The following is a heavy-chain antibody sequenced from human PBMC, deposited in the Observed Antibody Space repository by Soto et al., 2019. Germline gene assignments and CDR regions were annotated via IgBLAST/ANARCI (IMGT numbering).Heavy chain of an antibody. D-gene: IGHD3-9*01. CDR3: ARGGWDPYYDLLTGPAY. J-gene: IGHJ4*02. V-gene: IGHV3-66*01. Sequence: PGGSLRLSCAASGFTVSSNYMSWVRQAPGKGLEWVSVIYSGGSTYYADSVKGRFTISRDNSKNTLYLQMNSLRAEDTAVYYCARGGWDPYYDLLTGPAYWGQGTLVTVSS. CDR1: GFTVSSNY. CDR2: IYSGGST.